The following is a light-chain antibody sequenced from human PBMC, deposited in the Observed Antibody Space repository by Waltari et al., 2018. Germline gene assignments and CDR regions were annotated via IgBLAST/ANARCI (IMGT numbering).Light chain of an antibody. J-gene: IGLJ3*02. Sequence: QLVVTQSPSASASLGASVKPTCTLSSGHSSNVIAWLQQHPERGPRYLMKDNSDGSHSKGAEIPDRFSGSSSGAERYLTISNLQSEDEADYYCQTGGHGTWVFGGGTKLTVL. CDR1: SGHSSNV. CDR2: DNSDGSH. CDR3: QTGGHGTWV. V-gene: IGLV4-69*01.